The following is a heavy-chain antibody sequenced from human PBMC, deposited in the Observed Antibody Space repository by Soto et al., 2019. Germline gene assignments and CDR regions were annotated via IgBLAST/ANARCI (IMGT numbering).Heavy chain of an antibody. Sequence: GGSLRLSCVGSGFTFSGDGIHWVRQAPGKGLEWVSAISYDGANEHYADSVKGRFTVSRDNSKNTLYLQMNSLTGEDTAVYYCARGGTPYFDCWGQGTLVTVSS. D-gene: IGHD1-1*01. V-gene: IGHV3-30-3*01. CDR2: ISYDGANE. CDR3: ARGGTPYFDC. J-gene: IGHJ4*02. CDR1: GFTFSGDG.